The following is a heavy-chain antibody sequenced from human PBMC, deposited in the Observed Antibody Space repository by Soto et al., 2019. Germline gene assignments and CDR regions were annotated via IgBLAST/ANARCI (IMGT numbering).Heavy chain of an antibody. D-gene: IGHD6-6*01. CDR3: ARDTLEYSSSSWFGP. J-gene: IGHJ5*02. Sequence: GESLKISCAASGFTFSSYGMHWVRQAPGKGLEWVAVIWYDGSNKYYADSVKGRFTISRDNSKNTLYLQMNSLRAEDTAVYYCARDTLEYSSSSWFGPWGQGTLVTVSS. CDR2: IWYDGSNK. V-gene: IGHV3-33*08. CDR1: GFTFSSYG.